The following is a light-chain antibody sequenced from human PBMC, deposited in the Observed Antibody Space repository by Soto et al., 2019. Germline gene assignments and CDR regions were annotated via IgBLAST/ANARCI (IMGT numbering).Light chain of an antibody. Sequence: QSALTQPASVSGSPGQSITISCTGTSSDVGGYNYVSWYQPHPGKAPKLMIYEVSNRPSGVSNRFSGSKSGNTASLTISGLQAEDEADYYCSAYTSSSYVVFGGGTQLTVL. CDR1: SSDVGGYNY. J-gene: IGLJ2*01. CDR3: SAYTSSSYVV. CDR2: EVS. V-gene: IGLV2-14*01.